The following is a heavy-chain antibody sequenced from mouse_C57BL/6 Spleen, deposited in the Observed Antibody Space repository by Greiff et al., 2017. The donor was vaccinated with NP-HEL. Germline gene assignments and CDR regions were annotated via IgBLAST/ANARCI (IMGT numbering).Heavy chain of an antibody. CDR1: GYAFSSSW. V-gene: IGHV1-82*01. CDR2: IYPGDGDT. D-gene: IGHD1-1*01. CDR3: AIDYGSSYGFAY. J-gene: IGHJ3*01. Sequence: QVQLQQSGPELVKPGASVKISCKASGYAFSSSWMNWVKQRPGKGLEWIGRIYPGDGDTNYNGKFKGKATLTADKSSSTAYMQLSSLTSEDSAVYFCAIDYGSSYGFAYWGQGTLVTVSA.